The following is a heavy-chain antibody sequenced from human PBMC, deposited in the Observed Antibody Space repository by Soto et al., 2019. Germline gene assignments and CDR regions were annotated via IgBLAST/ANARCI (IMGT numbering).Heavy chain of an antibody. J-gene: IGHJ6*02. CDR2: ISDSGST. CDR1: GGSFSGYY. V-gene: IGHV4-34*01. CDR3: ARDLREGYSIGMDV. Sequence: SETLSLTCAVYGGSFSGYYWSWLRQPPGKGPEWIGEISDSGSTNYNPSLKSRVTISADTSKNQFSLKLSSVTAADTAVYYCARDLREGYSIGMDVWGQGTTVTVSS. D-gene: IGHD4-4*01.